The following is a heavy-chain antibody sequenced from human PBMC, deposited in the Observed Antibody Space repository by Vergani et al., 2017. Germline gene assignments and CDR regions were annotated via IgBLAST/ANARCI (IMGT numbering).Heavy chain of an antibody. CDR2: IDPSDSYT. J-gene: IGHJ4*02. CDR1: GYTFTSYW. CDR3: ASGFGGYSGYDSYYFDY. V-gene: IGHV5-10-1*01. Sequence: VQLVQSGAEVKKPGASVKVSCKASGYTFTSYWISWVRQMPGKGLEWMGRIDPSDSYTNYSPSFQGHVTISADKSISTAYLQWSSLKASDTAMYYCASGFGGYSGYDSYYFDYWGQGTLVTVSS. D-gene: IGHD5-12*01.